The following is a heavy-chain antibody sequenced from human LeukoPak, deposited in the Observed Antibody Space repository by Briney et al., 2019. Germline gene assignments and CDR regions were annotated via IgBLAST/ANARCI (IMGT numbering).Heavy chain of an antibody. V-gene: IGHV3-21*01. D-gene: IGHD6-19*01. CDR3: ADLYSSGWYGH. J-gene: IGHJ4*02. CDR1: GFTFSSHN. CDR2: ISSSSSYI. Sequence: GGSLRLSCTASGFTFSSHNMNWVRQAPGKGLEWVSSISSSSSYIYYADSVKGRFTISRDNAENSLYLQMNSLRAEDTAVYYCADLYSSGWYGHWGQGSLVTVSS.